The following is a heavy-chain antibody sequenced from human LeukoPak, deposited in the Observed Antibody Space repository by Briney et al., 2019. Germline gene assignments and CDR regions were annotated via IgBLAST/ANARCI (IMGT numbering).Heavy chain of an antibody. CDR1: GGSVSSGSYY. D-gene: IGHD1-26*01. CDR3: ARPHSGSYFNWFDP. Sequence: SETLSLTCTVSGGSVSSGSYYWSWIRQPPGKGLEWIGYIYYSGSTNYNPSLKSRVTISVDTSKNQFSLKLSSVTAADTAVYYCARPHSGSYFNWFDPWGQGTLVTVSS. V-gene: IGHV4-61*01. J-gene: IGHJ5*02. CDR2: IYYSGST.